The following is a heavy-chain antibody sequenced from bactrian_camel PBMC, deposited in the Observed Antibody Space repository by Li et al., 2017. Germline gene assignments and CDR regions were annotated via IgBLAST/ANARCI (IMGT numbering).Heavy chain of an antibody. V-gene: IGHV3S55*01. D-gene: IGHD3*01. CDR2: VDSDGVT. CDR1: GYTYGTNC. J-gene: IGHJ4*01. CDR3: ATEVGNVNAPCEPRGEFNY. Sequence: HVQLVESGGGSVQAGGSLRLSCLVSGYTYGTNCMGWFRQVAGNEREGVAAVDSDGVTVYADSVEDRFTISRDSDKNTLYLQMNSLKPEDTAMYYCATEVGNVNAPCEPRGEFNYWGQGTQVTVS.